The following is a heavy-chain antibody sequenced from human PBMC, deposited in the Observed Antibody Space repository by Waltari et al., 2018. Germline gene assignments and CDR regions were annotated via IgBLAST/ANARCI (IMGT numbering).Heavy chain of an antibody. CDR3: ASPCCVGVGALLSLDY. D-gene: IGHD3-16*01. V-gene: IGHV4-39*01. CDR2: MSYGGRT. J-gene: IGHJ4*02. Sequence: QLQLQESGPGLVRTSETLSLTCTVSGGSISSTSYFWGWVGQPPRKGLVWIGGMSYGGRTYYNPSLKSRVTISVDTSKNQFSLKLTSVTAADAAVYYCASPCCVGVGALLSLDYWGQGSLVTVSS. CDR1: GGSISSTSYF.